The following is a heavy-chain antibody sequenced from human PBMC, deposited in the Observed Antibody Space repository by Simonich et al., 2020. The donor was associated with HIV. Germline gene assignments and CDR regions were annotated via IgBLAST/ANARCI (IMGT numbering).Heavy chain of an antibody. CDR3: ARSSWENYFYMDV. D-gene: IGHD1-26*01. CDR1: GGSITSSGYY. CDR2: RFYSGIT. V-gene: IGHV4-39*01. Sequence: LLQESGPGLGKPAETLSLTCTVSGGSITSSGYYWGWIRQPPGKGLERIGTRFYSGITYYNTSLKGRGTISVDTSKNQFSLKLSSVTAADTAVYYCARSSWENYFYMDVWGIGTTVTVSS. J-gene: IGHJ6*03.